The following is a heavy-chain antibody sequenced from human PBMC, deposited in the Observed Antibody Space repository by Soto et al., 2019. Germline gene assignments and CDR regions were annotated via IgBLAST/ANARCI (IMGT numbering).Heavy chain of an antibody. D-gene: IGHD2-21*01. CDR2: INHSGST. Sequence: QVQLQQWGAGLLKPSETLSLTCAVYGGSFRGYYWSWIRQPPGKGLEWIGEINHSGSTNYNPSLKSRVTISVDTSKNQFSLKLSSVTAADTAVYYCARFWMSRDCYNPRGGDYWGQGTLVTVSS. CDR1: GGSFRGYY. V-gene: IGHV4-34*01. J-gene: IGHJ4*02. CDR3: ARFWMSRDCYNPRGGDY.